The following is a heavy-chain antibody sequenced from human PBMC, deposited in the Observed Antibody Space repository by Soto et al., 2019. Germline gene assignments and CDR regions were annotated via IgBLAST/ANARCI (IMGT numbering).Heavy chain of an antibody. J-gene: IGHJ4*02. Sequence: QLQLQESGSGLVKPSQTLSLTCAVSGASISSGGYSWGWIRQPPGKGLEWIGYMDQSGRTYYNSSIKSRGTISVDRSKNQFALKLSSVTAADTAMYYCARARYCSGGSCYSDYWGQGILVTVSS. D-gene: IGHD2-15*01. CDR2: MDQSGRT. CDR1: GASISSGGYS. CDR3: ARARYCSGGSCYSDY. V-gene: IGHV4-30-2*01.